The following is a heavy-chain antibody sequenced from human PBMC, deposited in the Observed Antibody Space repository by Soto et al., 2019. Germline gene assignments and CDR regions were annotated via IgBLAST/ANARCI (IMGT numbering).Heavy chain of an antibody. CDR2: IYSGGAT. Sequence: VQLVESGGGLLQPGGSLRLSCAASGFTVSTNYMSWVRQAPGKGLEWVSVIYSGGATYYADSVQGRFTISRDNSKNTLYLQMNSLRAEDTALYYCAKDGVAHPHYYYGMDVWGQGTTVTVSS. J-gene: IGHJ6*02. CDR3: AKDGVAHPHYYYGMDV. CDR1: GFTVSTNY. D-gene: IGHD5-12*01. V-gene: IGHV3-53*01.